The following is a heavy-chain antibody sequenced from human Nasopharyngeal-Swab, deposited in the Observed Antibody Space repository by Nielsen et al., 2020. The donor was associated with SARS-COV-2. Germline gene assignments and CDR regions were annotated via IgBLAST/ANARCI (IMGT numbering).Heavy chain of an antibody. V-gene: IGHV1-24*01. J-gene: IGHJ6*02. Sequence: ASVTVPRKVSGYTLTELSMHWVRQAPGKGLEWMGGFDPEDGETIYAQKFQGRVTMTEDTSTDTAYMELSSLRSEDTAVYYCRVVPAAMWYYYYGMDVWGQGTTVTVSS. CDR3: RVVPAAMWYYYYGMDV. D-gene: IGHD2-2*01. CDR2: FDPEDGET. CDR1: GYTLTELS.